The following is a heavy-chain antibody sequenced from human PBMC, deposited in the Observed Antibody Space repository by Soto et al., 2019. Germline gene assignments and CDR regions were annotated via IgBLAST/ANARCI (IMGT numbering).Heavy chain of an antibody. J-gene: IGHJ5*02. Sequence: SVKVSCKASGGTFSTYTFSWVRQARGQGLEWMGRIIPIFGTPYYAQKFQGRVTITADKSTSTVYMELSSLRSDDTAVYFCARGLECRGYCLDKPTWFAPWGQGTLVTVSS. CDR3: ARGLECRGYCLDKPTWFAP. CDR2: IIPIFGTP. V-gene: IGHV1-69*06. CDR1: GGTFSTYT. D-gene: IGHD2-15*01.